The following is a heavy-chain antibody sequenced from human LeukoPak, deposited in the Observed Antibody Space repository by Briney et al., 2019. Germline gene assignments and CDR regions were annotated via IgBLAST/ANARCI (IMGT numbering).Heavy chain of an antibody. CDR3: AREEGGRSWYHFDN. CDR2: INTDGSNT. V-gene: IGHV3-74*01. CDR1: GFTFSNYW. Sequence: PGGSLRLSCAASGFTFSNYWMHWVCQAPGKGLVWFSRINTDGSNTNYADSVKGRFTISRDNAKNTLYVQMNSLRAEGTAVYYCAREEGGRSWYHFDNWGQGTLVTVSS. J-gene: IGHJ4*02. D-gene: IGHD6-13*01.